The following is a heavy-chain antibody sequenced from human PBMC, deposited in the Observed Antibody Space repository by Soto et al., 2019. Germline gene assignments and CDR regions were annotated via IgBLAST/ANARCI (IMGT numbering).Heavy chain of an antibody. CDR1: GYSFTNFW. CDR2: IYPGDSDT. D-gene: IGHD2-2*01. Sequence: GESLKISCKGSGYSFTNFWIGWVRQMPGKGLEWMGMIYPGDSDTRYSPSFQGQVTISADKSISTAYLQWSSLKASDTAIYYCARLETICSGGLCLDYSYMDVWGKGTTVTVSS. V-gene: IGHV5-51*01. J-gene: IGHJ6*03. CDR3: ARLETICSGGLCLDYSYMDV.